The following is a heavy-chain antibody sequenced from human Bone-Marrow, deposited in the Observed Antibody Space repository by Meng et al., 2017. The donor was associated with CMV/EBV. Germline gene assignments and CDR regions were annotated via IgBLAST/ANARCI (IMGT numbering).Heavy chain of an antibody. D-gene: IGHD3-22*01. CDR3: ARLTTIVYYSCDY. CDR1: GYTFTGYY. Sequence: ASVKVSCKASGYTFTGYYMHWVRQAPGQGLEWMGWISPYNGNAKYAQNVQGRVTMTTDTSTSTAYMELRSLRSDDTAVYYCARLTTIVYYSCDYWGQGTLVTVSS. CDR2: ISPYNGNA. V-gene: IGHV1-18*04. J-gene: IGHJ4*02.